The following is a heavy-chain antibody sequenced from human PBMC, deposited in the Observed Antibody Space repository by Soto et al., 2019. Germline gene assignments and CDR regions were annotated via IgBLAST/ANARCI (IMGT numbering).Heavy chain of an antibody. Sequence: SETLSLTCTVSGGSISSGDYYWSWIRQPPGKGLEWIGYIYYSGSTYYNPSLKSRVTISVDTSKNQFSLKLSSVTAADTAVYYCARVRLVGAKPDYYCYGMDVWGQGTTVTVSS. V-gene: IGHV4-30-4*01. CDR3: ARVRLVGAKPDYYCYGMDV. D-gene: IGHD1-26*01. CDR2: IYYSGST. J-gene: IGHJ6*02. CDR1: GGSISSGDYY.